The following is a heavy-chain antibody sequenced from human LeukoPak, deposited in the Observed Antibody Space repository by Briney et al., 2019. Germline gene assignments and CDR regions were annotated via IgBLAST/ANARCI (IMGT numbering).Heavy chain of an antibody. J-gene: IGHJ4*02. Sequence: ASVKVSCKVSGYTLTELSMHWVRQAPGKGLEWMGGFDPEDGETIYAQKFQGRVTMTRDTSISTAYMELSRLRSDDTAVYYCAREGGGCYPYYFDYWGQGTLVTVSS. CDR1: GYTLTELS. CDR3: AREGGGCYPYYFDY. V-gene: IGHV1-24*01. D-gene: IGHD3-22*01. CDR2: FDPEDGET.